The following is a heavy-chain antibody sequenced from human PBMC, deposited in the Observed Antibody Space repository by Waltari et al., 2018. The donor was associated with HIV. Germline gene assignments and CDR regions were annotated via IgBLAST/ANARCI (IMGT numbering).Heavy chain of an antibody. Sequence: QVQLQQWGAGLLKPSETLSLTCAVYGGSFSGYYWSWIRQPPGKGLEWIGEINHSGSTNYNPSLKSRVTISVDTSKNQFSLKLSSVTAADTAVYYCARVPITIFGQVGMDVWGQGTTVTVSS. V-gene: IGHV4-34*01. CDR2: INHSGST. D-gene: IGHD3-3*01. J-gene: IGHJ6*02. CDR1: GGSFSGYY. CDR3: ARVPITIFGQVGMDV.